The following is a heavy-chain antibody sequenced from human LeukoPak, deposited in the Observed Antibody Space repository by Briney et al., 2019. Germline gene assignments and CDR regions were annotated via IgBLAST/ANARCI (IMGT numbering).Heavy chain of an antibody. CDR3: ARDKVGATSIDY. D-gene: IGHD1-26*01. CDR1: GFTFSSYE. Sequence: GGSLRLSCAASGFTFSSYEMNWVRQAPGKGPEWASYISSSGSTIYYADSVKGRFTISRDNAKNSLYLQMNSLRAEDTAVYYCARDKVGATSIDYWGQGTLVTVSS. J-gene: IGHJ4*02. V-gene: IGHV3-48*03. CDR2: ISSSGSTI.